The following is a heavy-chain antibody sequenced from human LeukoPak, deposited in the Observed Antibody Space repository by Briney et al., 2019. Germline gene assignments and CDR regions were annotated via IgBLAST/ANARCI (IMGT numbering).Heavy chain of an antibody. V-gene: IGHV3-30-3*01. CDR2: ISYDGSNK. D-gene: IGHD6-6*01. J-gene: IGHJ4*02. CDR1: GVTFSGYA. Sequence: GGSLRLSCAASGVTFSGYAMHWVRQAPGKGLEWVAVISYDGSNKYYADSVNGRFTFSRANSKNTLYLQMNSLRAEDTAVYYCARDIEYSSPRGVDYWGQGTLVTVAS. CDR3: ARDIEYSSPRGVDY.